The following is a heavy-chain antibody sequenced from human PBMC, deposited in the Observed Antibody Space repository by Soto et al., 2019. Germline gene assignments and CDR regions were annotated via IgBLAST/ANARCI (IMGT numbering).Heavy chain of an antibody. D-gene: IGHD3-22*01. CDR2: ISYRGST. J-gene: IGHJ5*02. CDR3: ASSGIVGREVNTWFDP. Sequence: PSETLSLTCTVSAGSITTSYWSWIRQPLGKALEWIGYISYRGSTTYNPYLKSRLTISIDTSKSQISLKLTSMTTADTAVYYCASSGIVGREVNTWFDPWGQGTLVTVSS. V-gene: IGHV4-59*01. CDR1: AGSITTSY.